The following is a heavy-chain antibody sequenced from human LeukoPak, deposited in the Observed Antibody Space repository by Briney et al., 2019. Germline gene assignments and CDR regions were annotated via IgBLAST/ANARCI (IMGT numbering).Heavy chain of an antibody. CDR3: ARVRDQTGAFDI. CDR2: INPNSGGT. D-gene: IGHD5-24*01. Sequence: ASVKVSCKASGGTFSSYAISRVRQAPGQGLEWMGWINPNSGGTNYAQKFQGRVTMTRDTSISTAYMELSRLRSDDTAVYYCARVRDQTGAFDIWGQGTMVTVSS. CDR1: GGTFSSYA. J-gene: IGHJ3*02. V-gene: IGHV1-2*02.